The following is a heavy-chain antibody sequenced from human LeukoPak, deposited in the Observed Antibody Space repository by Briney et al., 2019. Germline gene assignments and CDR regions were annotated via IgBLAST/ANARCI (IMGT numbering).Heavy chain of an antibody. J-gene: IGHJ4*02. CDR1: GFGLSSYW. D-gene: IGHD3-10*01. V-gene: IGHV3-23*01. Sequence: PGGSLRLSCAASGFGLSSYWMSWVRQAPGKGLEWVSAISGSGGSTYYADSVKGRFTISRDNSKNTLYLQMNSLRAEDTAVYYCAKDRVTMVRGVLDYWGQGTLVTVSS. CDR3: AKDRVTMVRGVLDY. CDR2: ISGSGGST.